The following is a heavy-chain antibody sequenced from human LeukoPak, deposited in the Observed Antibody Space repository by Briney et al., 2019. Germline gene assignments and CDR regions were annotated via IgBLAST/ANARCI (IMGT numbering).Heavy chain of an antibody. CDR2: IYYSGST. J-gene: IGHJ4*02. Sequence: PSETPSLTCTVSGGSISSSSYYWGWIRQPPGKGLEWIGSIYYSGSTYYNPSLKSRVTISVDTSKNQFSLKLSSVTAADTAVYYCARRIYYYDSSGSNELLDYWGQGTLVTVSS. CDR1: GGSISSSSYY. V-gene: IGHV4-39*01. D-gene: IGHD3-22*01. CDR3: ARRIYYYDSSGSNELLDY.